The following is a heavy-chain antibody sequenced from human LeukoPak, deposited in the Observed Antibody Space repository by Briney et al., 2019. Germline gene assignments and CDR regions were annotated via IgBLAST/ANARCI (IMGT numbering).Heavy chain of an antibody. V-gene: IGHV1-18*01. D-gene: IGHD2-21*02. CDR2: ISAYNGNT. J-gene: IGHJ4*02. Sequence: ASVKVSCKASGYTFTSYGISWVRQAPGQGLEWMGWISAYNGNTNYAQKLQGRVTMTTDTSTSTACMELRSLRSDDTAVYYCARAAVVVTATAFDYWGQGTLVTVSS. CDR3: ARAAVVVTATAFDY. CDR1: GYTFTSYG.